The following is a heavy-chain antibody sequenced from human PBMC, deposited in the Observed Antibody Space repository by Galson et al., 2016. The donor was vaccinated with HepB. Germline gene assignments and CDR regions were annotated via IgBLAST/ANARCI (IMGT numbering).Heavy chain of an antibody. CDR3: ARSYGDYVVGWFDP. D-gene: IGHD4-17*01. J-gene: IGHJ5*02. V-gene: IGHV4-39*01. Sequence: ETLSLTCTVSGGSISSNSWYWGWIRQPPGKGLEWIGTIYYSGTTYYNPSLKSRVTISIDTSKNRFSLKVSSVTAADTAVYYCARSYGDYVVGWFDPWGQGTLVSVSS. CDR1: GGSISSNSWY. CDR2: IYYSGTT.